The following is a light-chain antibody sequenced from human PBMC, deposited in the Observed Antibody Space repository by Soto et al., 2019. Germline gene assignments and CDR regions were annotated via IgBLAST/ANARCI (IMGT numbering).Light chain of an antibody. J-gene: IGLJ2*01. CDR3: AAWDDSLNGLV. CDR1: RSNIGSNT. Sequence: QSVLTQPPSASGTPGQRVTISCSGSRSNIGSNTVNWYQLLPGTAPKLLIYSNNQRPSGVPDRFSGSKSGTSASLAISGLQSEDEADYYCAAWDDSLNGLVFGGGTKLTVL. CDR2: SNN. V-gene: IGLV1-44*01.